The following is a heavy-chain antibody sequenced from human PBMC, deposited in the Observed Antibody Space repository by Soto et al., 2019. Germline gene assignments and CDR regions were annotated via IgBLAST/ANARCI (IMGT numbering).Heavy chain of an antibody. CDR3: ARVPLLLLGATDYFDY. Sequence: RLSCAASGFIFSDHHMDWVRQAPGEGLEWVGRARNKAHGYTTAYAASVRGRFTISRDDSKNSLSLQMNSLRAEDTAVYYCARVPLLLLGATDYFDYWGQGAPVTVSS. J-gene: IGHJ4*02. D-gene: IGHD1-26*01. CDR1: GFIFSDHH. CDR2: ARNKAHGYTT. V-gene: IGHV3-72*01.